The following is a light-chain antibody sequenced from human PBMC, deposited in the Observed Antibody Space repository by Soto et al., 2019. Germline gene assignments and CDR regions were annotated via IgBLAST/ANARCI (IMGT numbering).Light chain of an antibody. Sequence: QSVLTQPPSVSGSPERAVTIPAPETRIDVGGYNYVAWYQQHPGKAPKAMIYDVSKRPPGVPDRFSGSKSGNTASLTISGLQPEDEADYYCCSNAGNLEVFGTGTKLTVL. CDR1: RIDVGGYNY. CDR3: CSNAGNLEV. V-gene: IGLV2-11*01. J-gene: IGLJ1*01. CDR2: DVS.